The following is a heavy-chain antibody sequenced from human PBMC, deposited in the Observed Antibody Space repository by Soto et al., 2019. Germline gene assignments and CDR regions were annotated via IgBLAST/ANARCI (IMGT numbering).Heavy chain of an antibody. D-gene: IGHD6-13*01. CDR1: GDSFSGYY. V-gene: IGHV4-4*07. CDR3: AREAAETVGDGYWFDP. J-gene: IGHJ5*02. CDR2: VYTNGHT. Sequence: QVQLQESGPGLVKPSETLSLTCIVSGDSFSGYYWSWIRQPAGKGLEWIGRVYTNGHTDYNPSLRSRVTVSVDTSKNQFSLKLTSVTAADTAVYYCAREAAETVGDGYWFDPWGQGTLVTVSS.